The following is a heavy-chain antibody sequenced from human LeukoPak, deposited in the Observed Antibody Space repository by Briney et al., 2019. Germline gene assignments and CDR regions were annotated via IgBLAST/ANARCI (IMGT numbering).Heavy chain of an antibody. Sequence: ASVKVSCTASGYTFTGYYMHWVRQAPGQGLEWMGWINPNSGGTNYAQKFQGRVTMTRDTSISTVYMELSRLRSDDTAMYYCARDHGSPYSSGWYIGKNWFDPWGQGTLVTVSS. D-gene: IGHD6-19*01. V-gene: IGHV1-2*02. CDR3: ARDHGSPYSSGWYIGKNWFDP. CDR2: INPNSGGT. CDR1: GYTFTGYY. J-gene: IGHJ5*02.